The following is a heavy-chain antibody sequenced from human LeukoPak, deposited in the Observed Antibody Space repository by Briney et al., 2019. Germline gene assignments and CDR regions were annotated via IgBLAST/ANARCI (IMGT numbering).Heavy chain of an antibody. CDR1: GDSISNSDYY. CDR2: INYRGRT. V-gene: IGHV4-39*01. J-gene: IGHJ5*02. CDR3: ARRRKDLNWFDP. Sequence: SETLSLACTVSGDSISNSDYYWGWIRQPPGKGLEWIALINYRGRTFYNPSLRSRVTISVDMSKNQFSLNLNSVTAADTAVYYCARRRKDLNWFDPWGQGTLVTVSS.